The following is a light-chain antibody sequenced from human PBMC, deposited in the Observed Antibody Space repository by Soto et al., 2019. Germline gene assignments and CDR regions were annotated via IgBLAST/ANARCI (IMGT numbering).Light chain of an antibody. J-gene: IGKJ4*01. CDR1: QNVRSDY. V-gene: IGKV3-20*01. CDR2: GVS. CDR3: QQYGNSPLT. Sequence: TLSLSPGDRATLSCRASQNVRSDYFAWYQQKPGQAPRVIIFGVSTRASATPDRFRGSGSGTYFTLTIIRLEPDDFALYYCQQYGNSPLTFGGGTKVDIK.